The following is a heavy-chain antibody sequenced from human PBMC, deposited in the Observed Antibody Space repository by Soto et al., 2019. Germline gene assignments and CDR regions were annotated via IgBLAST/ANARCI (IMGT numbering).Heavy chain of an antibody. CDR2: IVVGSGNT. CDR1: GFTFTSSA. Sequence: GPSVKVSCKASGFTFTSSAVQWVRQARGQRLEWIGWIVVGSGNTNYAQKFQERVTITRDMSTSTAYMELSSLRSEDTAVYYCAADRQTPGQRYYYYGMDVWGQGTTVTVSS. V-gene: IGHV1-58*01. D-gene: IGHD6-6*01. J-gene: IGHJ6*02. CDR3: AADRQTPGQRYYYYGMDV.